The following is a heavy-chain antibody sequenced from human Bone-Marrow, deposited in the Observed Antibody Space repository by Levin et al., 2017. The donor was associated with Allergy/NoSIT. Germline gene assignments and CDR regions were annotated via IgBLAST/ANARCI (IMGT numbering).Heavy chain of an antibody. CDR2: IYYSGNT. Sequence: SETLSLTCTVSGGSISGGGYYWSWIRQHPGKGLEWIGYIYYSGNTYYNPSLKSRVIISVVTSKNQLSLKLTSVTVADTAVYYGAGFNGYDFDYWGQGTLVTVSS. J-gene: IGHJ4*02. CDR1: GGSISGGGYY. V-gene: IGHV4-31*03. D-gene: IGHD5-12*01. CDR3: AGFNGYDFDY.